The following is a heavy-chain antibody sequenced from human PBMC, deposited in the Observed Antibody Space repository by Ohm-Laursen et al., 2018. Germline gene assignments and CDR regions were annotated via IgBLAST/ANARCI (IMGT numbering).Heavy chain of an antibody. D-gene: IGHD3-16*01. CDR3: ARDWGGYPSGDYYGMDV. CDR1: GYSFTDYY. CDR2: INPDSGGT. J-gene: IGHJ6*02. V-gene: IGHV1-2*02. Sequence: GASVKVSCKASGYSFTDYYMHWVRQAPGQGLEWMGWINPDSGGTNYAQKLQGRVTMTTDTSTSTAYMELRSLRSDDTAVYYCARDWGGYPSGDYYGMDVWGQGTTVTVSS.